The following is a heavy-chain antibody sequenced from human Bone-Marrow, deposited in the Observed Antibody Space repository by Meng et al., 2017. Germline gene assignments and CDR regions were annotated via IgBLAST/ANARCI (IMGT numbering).Heavy chain of an antibody. CDR2: INPSGGST. Sequence: ASVKVSCKASGYTFTSYDINWVRQATGQGLEWMGIINPSGGSTSYAQKFQGRVTMTRDTSTSTVYMELSSLRSEDTAVYYCAVVPAAMWVWGQGTLVTVSS. CDR1: GYTFTSYD. V-gene: IGHV1-46*01. J-gene: IGHJ4*02. CDR3: AVVPAAMWV. D-gene: IGHD2-2*01.